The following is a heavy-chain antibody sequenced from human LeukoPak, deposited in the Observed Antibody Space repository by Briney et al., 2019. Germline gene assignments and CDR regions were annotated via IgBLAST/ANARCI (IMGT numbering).Heavy chain of an antibody. CDR3: ARDLVGYSSSWYPGYFDL. V-gene: IGHV4-31*03. Sequence: PSETLSLTCTVSGGSISSGGYYWSWIRQHPGKGLEWIGYIYYSGSTYYNPSLKSRVTISVDTSKNQFSLKLSSVTAADTAVYYCARDLVGYSSSWYPGYFDLWGRGTLVTVSS. CDR1: GGSISSGGYY. J-gene: IGHJ2*01. D-gene: IGHD6-13*01. CDR2: IYYSGST.